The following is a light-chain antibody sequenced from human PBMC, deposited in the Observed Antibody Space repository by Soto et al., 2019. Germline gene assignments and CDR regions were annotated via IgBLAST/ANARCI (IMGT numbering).Light chain of an antibody. V-gene: IGKV3-20*01. CDR2: GAS. CDR3: QQYVTAPQT. CDR1: QSVSNDF. J-gene: IGKJ1*01. Sequence: EIVLTQSPGILSLSPGERATLSCRASQSVSNDFLAWYQQKPGQAPRLLIYGASSRATGVPDRFSGSGSGTDFTLTISRLEPEDFAVYYCQQYVTAPQTFGQGTKVDIK.